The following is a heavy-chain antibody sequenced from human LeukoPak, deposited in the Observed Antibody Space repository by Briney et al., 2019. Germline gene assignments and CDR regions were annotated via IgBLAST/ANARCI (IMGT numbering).Heavy chain of an antibody. J-gene: IGHJ3*02. Sequence: GESLKISCNGSGYXFTSYWICWVRQMPGKGREWMGIIYPGDSDTRYSPSFQGQVTISADKSISTAYLQWSRLKASDTAMYYCAVQSEYAFDIWGQGTMVTVSS. CDR1: GYXFTSYW. V-gene: IGHV5-51*01. CDR3: AVQSEYAFDI. CDR2: IYPGDSDT.